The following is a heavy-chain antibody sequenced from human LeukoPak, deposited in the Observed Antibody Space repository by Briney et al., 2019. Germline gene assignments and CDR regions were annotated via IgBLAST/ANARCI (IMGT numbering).Heavy chain of an antibody. CDR3: ARDGWAAAGGYPRNWFDP. J-gene: IGHJ5*02. Sequence: ASVKVSCKASGYTFTSYYMHWVRQAPGQGLEWMGIINPSGGSTSYAQKFQGRVTMTRDTSTSTVYMELSNLRSEDTAVYYCARDGWAAAGGYPRNWFDPWGQGTLVTVSS. CDR2: INPSGGST. D-gene: IGHD6-13*01. V-gene: IGHV1-46*01. CDR1: GYTFTSYY.